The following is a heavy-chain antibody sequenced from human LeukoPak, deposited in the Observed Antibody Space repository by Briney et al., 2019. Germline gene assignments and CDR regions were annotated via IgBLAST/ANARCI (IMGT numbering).Heavy chain of an antibody. J-gene: IGHJ5*02. CDR1: GYSFTSYW. V-gene: IGHV5-10-1*01. D-gene: IGHD4-17*01. CDR2: IDPSDSYT. CDR3: ARNVKGYDYGDYGWFDP. Sequence: GESLKISCKGSGYSFTSYWISWVRQMPWKGLEWMGRIDPSDSYTNYSPSFQGHVTISADKSISTAYLQWSSLKASDTAMYYCARNVKGYDYGDYGWFDPWGQGTLVTVSS.